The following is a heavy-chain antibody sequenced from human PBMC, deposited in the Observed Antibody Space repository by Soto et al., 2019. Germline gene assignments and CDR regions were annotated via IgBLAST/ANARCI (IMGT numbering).Heavy chain of an antibody. Sequence: ASVKVSCKASGGTFSSYAISWVRQAPGQGLEWMGGIIPIFGTANYAQKFQGRVTITADESTSTAYMELSSLRSEDTAVYYCASGDYVWGSYRYPRDVHGMDVLGQGTTVTVSS. CDR3: ASGDYVWGSYRYPRDVHGMDV. V-gene: IGHV1-69*13. D-gene: IGHD3-16*02. CDR2: IIPIFGTA. CDR1: GGTFSSYA. J-gene: IGHJ6*02.